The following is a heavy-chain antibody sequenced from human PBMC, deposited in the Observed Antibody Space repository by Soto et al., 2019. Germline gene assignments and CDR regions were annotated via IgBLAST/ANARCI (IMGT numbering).Heavy chain of an antibody. CDR1: GGSISSSSYY. D-gene: IGHD3-16*01. CDR3: ARHGFTVMGSLYYYYGLAV. J-gene: IGHJ6*02. Sequence: SETLSLTCTVSGGSISSSSYYWGWIRQPPGKGLEWIGSSYYSGSTYYNPSLKSRVTISVDTSKNQFSLKLSSVTAADTAVYYCARHGFTVMGSLYYYYGLAVRGQGTTVPGS. V-gene: IGHV4-39*01. CDR2: SYYSGST.